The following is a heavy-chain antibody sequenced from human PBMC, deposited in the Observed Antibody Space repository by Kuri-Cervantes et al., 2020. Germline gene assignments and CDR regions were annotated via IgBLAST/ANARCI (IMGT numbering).Heavy chain of an antibody. CDR2: ISGSGGST. J-gene: IGHJ3*02. Sequence: GESLKISCAASGFTFSSYAMSWVRQAPGKGLEWVSAISGSGGSTYYADSVKGRFTISRDNSKNTLYLQMNSLRAEDTAVYYCAKMGVSGDHTRSAFDIWGPGTMVTVSS. V-gene: IGHV3-23*01. D-gene: IGHD4-17*01. CDR1: GFTFSSYA. CDR3: AKMGVSGDHTRSAFDI.